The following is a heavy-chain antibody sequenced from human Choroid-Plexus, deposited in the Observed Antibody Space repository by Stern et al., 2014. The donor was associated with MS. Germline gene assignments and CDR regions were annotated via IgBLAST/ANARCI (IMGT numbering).Heavy chain of an antibody. D-gene: IGHD2/OR15-2a*01. CDR2: VSYDGSNK. Sequence: VQLVESGGGVVQPGRPLRFSCVASGFTFGSCAMHWVRQAPGKGLEWVAGVSYDGSNKYYAVSVKGRFTISRDNSQNTLYMQMSSLRPEDTAVYYCAKDRQYLTYFFDHWGQGSLVTVSS. V-gene: IGHV3-30*18. CDR1: GFTFGSCA. CDR3: AKDRQYLTYFFDH. J-gene: IGHJ5*02.